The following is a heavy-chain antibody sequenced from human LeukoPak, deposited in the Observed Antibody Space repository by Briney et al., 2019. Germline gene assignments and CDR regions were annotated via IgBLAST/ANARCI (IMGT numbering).Heavy chain of an antibody. CDR2: FDPEDGET. V-gene: IGHV1-24*01. D-gene: IGHD6-19*01. CDR1: GYTLTELS. Sequence: ASVKVSFKVSGYTLTELSMHWVRQAPGKGLEWMGGFDPEDGETIYAQKFQGRVTMTEDTSTDTAYMELSSLRSEDTAVCYCATGPGYSSGWYRGDYWGQGTLVTVSS. CDR3: ATGPGYSSGWYRGDY. J-gene: IGHJ4*02.